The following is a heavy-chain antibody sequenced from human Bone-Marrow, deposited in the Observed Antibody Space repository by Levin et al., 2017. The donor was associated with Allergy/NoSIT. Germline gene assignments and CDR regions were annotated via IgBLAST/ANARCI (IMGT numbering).Heavy chain of an antibody. CDR3: ARTGTGTRGGWFDP. J-gene: IGHJ5*02. V-gene: IGHV4-59*01. CDR2: IYYSGST. Sequence: TSETLSLTYTVSGGSISSYYWSWIRQPPGKGLEWIGYIYYSGSTNYNPSLKSRVTISVDTSKNQFSLKLSSVTAADTAVYYCARTGTGTRGGWFDPWGQGTLVTVSS. D-gene: IGHD1-7*01. CDR1: GGSISSYY.